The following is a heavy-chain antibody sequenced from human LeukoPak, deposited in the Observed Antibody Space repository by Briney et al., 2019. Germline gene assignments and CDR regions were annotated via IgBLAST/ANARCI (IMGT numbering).Heavy chain of an antibody. D-gene: IGHD3-22*01. Sequence: SETLSLTCTVSGGSISSHYWSWIRQPPGKGLEWIGSIYYSGSTYYNPSLKSRVTISVDTSKNQFSLKLSSVTAADTAVYYCARAYYDSSSNWFDPWGQGTLVTVSS. J-gene: IGHJ5*02. CDR2: IYYSGST. CDR3: ARAYYDSSSNWFDP. V-gene: IGHV4-59*11. CDR1: GGSISSHY.